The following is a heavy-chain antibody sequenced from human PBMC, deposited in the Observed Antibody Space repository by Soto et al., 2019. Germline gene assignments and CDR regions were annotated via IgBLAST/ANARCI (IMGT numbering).Heavy chain of an antibody. Sequence: PGESLKISCKGSGYSFTSYWIGWVRQMPGKGLEWMGIIYPGDSDTRYSPSLQGQVTISADKSISTAYLQWSSLKASDTAMYYCARLYDSSGYYRPYPSYYYYYGMDVWGQGTTVTVSS. J-gene: IGHJ6*02. CDR1: GYSFTSYW. D-gene: IGHD3-22*01. V-gene: IGHV5-51*01. CDR3: ARLYDSSGYYRPYPSYYYYYGMDV. CDR2: IYPGDSDT.